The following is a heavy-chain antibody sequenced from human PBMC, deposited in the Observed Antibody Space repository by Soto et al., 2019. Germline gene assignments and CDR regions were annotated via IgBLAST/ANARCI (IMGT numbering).Heavy chain of an antibody. CDR3: AKEHRIAAAGTFDY. V-gene: IGHV3-23*01. CDR1: GCPFNTYA. J-gene: IGHJ4*02. CDR2: ISGSDGST. D-gene: IGHD6-13*01. Sequence: PVGSVSLSYAGCGCPFNTYAMSWVRKAPGKGLEWDSAISGSDGSTYYADSVKGRFTISRDNSKNTLYLQMNSLRAEDTAVYYCAKEHRIAAAGTFDYWGQGTLVTVSS.